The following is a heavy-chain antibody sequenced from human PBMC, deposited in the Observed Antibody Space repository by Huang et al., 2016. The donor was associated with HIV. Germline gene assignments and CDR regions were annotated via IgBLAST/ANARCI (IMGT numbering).Heavy chain of an antibody. V-gene: IGHV1-46*01. D-gene: IGHD3-16*01. CDR3: ARSGGAYTDNWLDH. CDR2: SNHGDKSK. CDR1: GYTFSSNY. J-gene: IGHJ5*02. Sequence: VQLVQSGAAEKKPGASVKVSCKASGYTFSSNYIHWVRQAPGLGFEWMGISNHGDKSKTFAPKFRGRLTMTRDTSTRTVYMELNSLTSHDTAVYYCARSGGAYTDNWLDHWGQGTLVTVSS.